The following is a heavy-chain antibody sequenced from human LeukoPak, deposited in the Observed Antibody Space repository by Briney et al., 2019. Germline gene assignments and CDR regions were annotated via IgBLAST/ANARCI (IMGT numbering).Heavy chain of an antibody. CDR3: ARDGPSSGPYSSSWYFDL. V-gene: IGHV4-61*02. J-gene: IGHJ2*01. D-gene: IGHD2-15*01. CDR1: GGSISSGSYY. CDR2: IYSTGST. Sequence: PSQTLSLTCTVSGGSISSGSYYWSWIRQPAGKGLEWIGRIYSTGSTNYNPSLKSRVTISVDTSENQFSLKLSSVTAADTALYYCARDGPSSGPYSSSWYFDLWGRGTLVTVSS.